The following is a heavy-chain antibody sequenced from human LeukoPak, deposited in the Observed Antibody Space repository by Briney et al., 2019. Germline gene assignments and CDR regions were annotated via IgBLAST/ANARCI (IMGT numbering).Heavy chain of an antibody. CDR1: GGSISSGGYY. J-gene: IGHJ4*02. CDR2: IYYSGST. D-gene: IGHD3-10*01. Sequence: SQTLSLTCTVSGGSISSGGYYWSWIRQHPGKGLEWIGYIYYSGSTYYNPSLKSRVTISVDTSKNQFSLKLSSVTAADTAVYYCATNFRGVIIYYFDYWGQGTLVTVSS. V-gene: IGHV4-31*03. CDR3: ATNFRGVIIYYFDY.